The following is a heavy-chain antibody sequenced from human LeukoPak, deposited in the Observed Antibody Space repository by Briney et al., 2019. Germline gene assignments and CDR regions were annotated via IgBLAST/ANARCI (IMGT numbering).Heavy chain of an antibody. V-gene: IGHV4-34*01. Sequence: KTSETLSLTCAIYGGSFSYYYWSWVRQPPEKGLEWLGEINHSGSTNYNPSLKSPVTISVDTSKNQFSLKLTSVTAADTAVYYYARGGFYCGDDCYVDNWGQGTLVTVSS. D-gene: IGHD2-21*02. CDR1: GGSFSYYY. CDR3: ARGGFYCGDDCYVDN. J-gene: IGHJ4*02. CDR2: INHSGST.